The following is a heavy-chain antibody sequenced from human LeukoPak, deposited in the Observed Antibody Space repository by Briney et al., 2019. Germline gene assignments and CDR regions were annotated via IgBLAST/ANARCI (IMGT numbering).Heavy chain of an antibody. CDR1: GYTFTAYY. D-gene: IGHD2-15*01. Sequence: ASVKVSCTASGYTFTAYYMHWVRQAPGQGLEWMGWIDASNGDTKYAQKFQGRVTISRDTSTGTSYMELRSLISGDTAVYYCASEAFCAGGRCYLQRVASWGPGTLVTVSS. V-gene: IGHV1-2*02. CDR3: ASEAFCAGGRCYLQRVAS. CDR2: IDASNGDT. J-gene: IGHJ4*02.